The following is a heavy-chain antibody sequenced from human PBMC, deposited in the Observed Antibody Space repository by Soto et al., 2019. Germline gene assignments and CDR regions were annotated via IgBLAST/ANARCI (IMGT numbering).Heavy chain of an antibody. CDR1: GGTFSSYA. CDR3: AREAQSGYDFGYYYYGMDV. V-gene: IGHV1-69*01. D-gene: IGHD5-12*01. J-gene: IGHJ6*02. Sequence: QVQLVQSGAEVKKPGSSVKVSRKASGGTFSSYAISWVRQAPGQGLEWMGGIIPIFGTANYAQKFQGRVTITADESTSTAYMELSSLRSEDTAVYYCAREAQSGYDFGYYYYGMDVWGQGTTVTVSS. CDR2: IIPIFGTA.